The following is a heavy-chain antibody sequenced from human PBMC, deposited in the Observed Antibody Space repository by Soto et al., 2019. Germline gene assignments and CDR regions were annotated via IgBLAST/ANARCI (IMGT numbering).Heavy chain of an antibody. Sequence: QVQLVQSGAEVKKPGSSVKVSCKASGGTFSSYTISWVRQAPGQGLEWMGRIIPILGIANYAQKFQGRVTITADKSTSTAYMELSSLRSEDTAVYYCARDRDDYGDHGWFDPWGQGTLVTVSS. J-gene: IGHJ5*02. CDR1: GGTFSSYT. D-gene: IGHD4-17*01. CDR2: IIPILGIA. CDR3: ARDRDDYGDHGWFDP. V-gene: IGHV1-69*08.